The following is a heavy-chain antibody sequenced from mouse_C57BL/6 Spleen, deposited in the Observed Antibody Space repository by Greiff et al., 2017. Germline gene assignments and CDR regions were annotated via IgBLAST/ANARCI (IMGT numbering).Heavy chain of an antibody. Sequence: EVKLMESGGGLVKPGGSLKLSCAASGFTFSDYGMHWVRQAPEKGLEWVAYISSGSSTIYYADTVKGPFTISRDNAKNTLFLQMTSLSSEDTAMYYCARQDYGAMDYWGQGTSVTVSS. CDR1: GFTFSDYG. CDR3: ARQDYGAMDY. CDR2: ISSGSSTI. V-gene: IGHV5-17*01. J-gene: IGHJ4*01. D-gene: IGHD2-4*01.